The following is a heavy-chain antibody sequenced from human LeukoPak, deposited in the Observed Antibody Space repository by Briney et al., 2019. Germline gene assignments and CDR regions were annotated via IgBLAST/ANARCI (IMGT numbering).Heavy chain of an antibody. J-gene: IGHJ4*02. CDR1: GFTFSDHY. Sequence: AGGSLRLSCAASGFTFSDHYMDWVRQAPGKGLEWVGRSRNKANSYTTEYAASVKGRFTISRDDSKNSLYLQMNSLKTEDTAVYYCARLRRSGSYFDYWGQGTLVTVSS. V-gene: IGHV3-72*01. CDR2: SRNKANSYTT. CDR3: ARLRRSGSYFDY. D-gene: IGHD1-26*01.